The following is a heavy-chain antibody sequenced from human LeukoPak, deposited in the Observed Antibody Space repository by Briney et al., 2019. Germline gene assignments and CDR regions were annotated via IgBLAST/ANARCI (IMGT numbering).Heavy chain of an antibody. Sequence: SVKVSFKASGGTFRSYAISWVRQAPGQGLEWMGRIIPILGIANNALQVQGRAAITEDKATSTDDMELSSLRSEDTAVYYCARSEVDLNSYGPKASGVYYYGMDVWGQGTTVTVSS. D-gene: IGHD5-18*01. V-gene: IGHV1-69*04. CDR2: IIPILGIA. CDR1: GGTFRSYA. CDR3: ARSEVDLNSYGPKASGVYYYGMDV. J-gene: IGHJ6*02.